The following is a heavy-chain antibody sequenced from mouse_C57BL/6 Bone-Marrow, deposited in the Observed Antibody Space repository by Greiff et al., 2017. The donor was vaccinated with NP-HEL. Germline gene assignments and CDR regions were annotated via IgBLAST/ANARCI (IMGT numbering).Heavy chain of an antibody. CDR2: ISNFAYSI. J-gene: IGHJ1*03. V-gene: IGHV5-15*01. CDR3: ARQRFPEGYFDV. CDR1: GFTFRDYG. Sequence: DVMLVESGGGLVQPGGSLKLSCAASGFTFRDYGMAWGRQAPRKGPEWGAFISNFAYSIYYADTVTGRFTISRENAKNTLYLEMSSLRSEDTAMYYCARQRFPEGYFDVWGTGTTVTVSS.